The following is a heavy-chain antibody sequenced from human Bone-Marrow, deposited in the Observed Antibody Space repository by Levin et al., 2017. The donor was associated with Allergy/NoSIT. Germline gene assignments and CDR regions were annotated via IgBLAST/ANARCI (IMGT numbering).Heavy chain of an antibody. D-gene: IGHD6-19*01. CDR3: AKIGGSSGWYDAEYFQH. V-gene: IGHV3-23*01. J-gene: IGHJ1*01. Sequence: GGSLRLSCAASGFTFSSYAMSWVRQAPGKGLEWVSAISGSGGSTYYADSVKGRFTISRDNSKNTLYLQMNSLRAEDTAVYYCAKIGGSSGWYDAEYFQHWGQGTLVTVSS. CDR2: ISGSGGST. CDR1: GFTFSSYA.